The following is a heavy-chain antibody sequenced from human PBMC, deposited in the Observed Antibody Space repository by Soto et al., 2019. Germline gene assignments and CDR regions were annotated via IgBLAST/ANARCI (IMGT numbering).Heavy chain of an antibody. CDR3: TTSNLNYAMDV. CDR1: GYALTALS. Sequence: GASVKVSCKVSGYALTALSIHWVRLGPGKGLERMGSFDPEYGGTIYAHKFQGRVTMSEDTSTETAYMELSSLRIEDTAVYFCTTSNLNYAMDVWGQGMTVTVSS. V-gene: IGHV1-24*01. J-gene: IGHJ6*02. CDR2: FDPEYGGT.